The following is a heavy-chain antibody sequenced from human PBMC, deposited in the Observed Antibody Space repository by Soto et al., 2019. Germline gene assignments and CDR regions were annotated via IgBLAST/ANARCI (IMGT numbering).Heavy chain of an antibody. CDR3: ARGGSLNWYFDL. V-gene: IGHV3-74*01. CDR2: INSDGSST. Sequence: GGSLRLSCASSGFTFSSYSMNWVRQAPGKGLVWVSRINSDGSSTSYADSVKGRFTISRDNAKNTLYLQMNSLRAEDTAVYYCARGGSLNWYFDLWGRGTLVTVSS. J-gene: IGHJ2*01. CDR1: GFTFSSYS. D-gene: IGHD1-26*01.